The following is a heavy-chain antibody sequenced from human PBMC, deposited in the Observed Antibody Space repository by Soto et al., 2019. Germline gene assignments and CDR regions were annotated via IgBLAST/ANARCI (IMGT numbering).Heavy chain of an antibody. D-gene: IGHD3-10*01. J-gene: IGHJ5*02. CDR1: GGSISSGGYY. Sequence: QVQLQESGPGLVKPSQTLSLTCTVSGGSISSGGYYWSWIRQHPGKGLEWIGYIYYSGSTYYNPSLKRRVTISVDTSKNQFSRKLSSVTAADTAVYYCARDRPDYGSGSYSGNWFDPWGQGTLVTVSS. CDR2: IYYSGST. V-gene: IGHV4-31*03. CDR3: ARDRPDYGSGSYSGNWFDP.